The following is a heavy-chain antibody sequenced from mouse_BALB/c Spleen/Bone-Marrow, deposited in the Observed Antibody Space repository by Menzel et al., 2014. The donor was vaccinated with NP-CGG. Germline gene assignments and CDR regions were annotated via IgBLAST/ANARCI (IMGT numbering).Heavy chain of an antibody. J-gene: IGHJ4*01. Sequence: EVQGVESGGGLVQPGGSRKLSCAASGFTFSSIGMHWVRQATEKGLEWVAYISSCRSTIYYADTVKGRFTISRDNTKNPLFLQMASLRSEDTGMYCCARSGGYGYRYAMDYWGQGTSVTVSS. CDR1: GFTFSSIG. CDR2: ISSCRSTI. V-gene: IGHV5-17*02. CDR3: ARSGGYGYRYAMDY. D-gene: IGHD1-2*01.